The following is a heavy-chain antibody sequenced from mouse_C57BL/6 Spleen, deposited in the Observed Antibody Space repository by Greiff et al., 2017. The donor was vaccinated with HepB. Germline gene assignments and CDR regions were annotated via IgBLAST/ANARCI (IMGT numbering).Heavy chain of an antibody. Sequence: QVQLQQPGAELVKPGASVKMSCKASGYTFTSYWITWVKQRPGQGLEWIGDIYPGSGSTNYNEKFKSKATLTVDTSASTAYMQLSSLTSEDSAVYYCANYYGSSYDCYFDVWGKGTTVTVSS. CDR2: IYPGSGST. J-gene: IGHJ1*03. CDR3: ANYYGSSYDCYFDV. V-gene: IGHV1-55*01. D-gene: IGHD1-1*01. CDR1: GYTFTSYW.